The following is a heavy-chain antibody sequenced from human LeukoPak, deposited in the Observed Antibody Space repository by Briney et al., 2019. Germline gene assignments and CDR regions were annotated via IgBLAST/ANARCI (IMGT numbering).Heavy chain of an antibody. V-gene: IGHV1-24*01. D-gene: IGHD3-22*01. CDR1: GYTLTELS. Sequence: ASVKVSCKVSGYTLTELSMHWVRQAPGKGLEWMGGFDPEDGETIYAQKFQGRVTMTEDTSTDTAYMELSSLRSEDTAVYYCAKPSAPPYYYDSSGYYQGFDYYYYGMDVWGQGTTVTVSS. J-gene: IGHJ6*02. CDR3: AKPSAPPYYYDSSGYYQGFDYYYYGMDV. CDR2: FDPEDGET.